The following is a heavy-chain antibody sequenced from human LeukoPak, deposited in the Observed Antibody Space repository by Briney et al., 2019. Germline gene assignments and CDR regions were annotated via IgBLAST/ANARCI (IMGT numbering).Heavy chain of an antibody. Sequence: SETLSLTCTVSGGSISSSTYYWGWIRQPPGKGLEWIGSIYYSGSPYYNPSLKSRVTISVDTSKNQFSLKLSSVTAADTAVYYCARQNSCSRYYMPPLGWGQGTLVTVSS. CDR1: GGSISSSTYY. J-gene: IGHJ4*02. D-gene: IGHD3-3*01. V-gene: IGHV4-39*01. CDR2: IYYSGSP. CDR3: ARQNSCSRYYMPPLG.